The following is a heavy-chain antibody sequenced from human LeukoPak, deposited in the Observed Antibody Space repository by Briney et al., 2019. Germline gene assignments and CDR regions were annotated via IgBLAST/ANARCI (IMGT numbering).Heavy chain of an antibody. CDR2: IYHSGST. V-gene: IGHV4-38-2*02. Sequence: PSETLSLTCTVSGYSIGSGYYWGWIRQPPGKGLEWIGSIYHSGSTYYNPSLKSRVTISVDTSKNQFSLKLSSVTAADTAVYYCARAISTVAGGGTFDYWGQGTLVTVSS. CDR3: ARAISTVAGGGTFDY. D-gene: IGHD6-19*01. CDR1: GYSIGSGYY. J-gene: IGHJ4*02.